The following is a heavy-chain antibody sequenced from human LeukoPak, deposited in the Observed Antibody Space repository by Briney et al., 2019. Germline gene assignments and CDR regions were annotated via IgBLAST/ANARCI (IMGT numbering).Heavy chain of an antibody. Sequence: PGGSLRLSCAASGFTFSNYWMSWVRQAPGKELEWVTIIKYDGSQKYYADSVKGRFTISRDNAKNSLSLQMNSLRVEDTAVYYCARDWNYFENSGFYFEHWGQGTLVTVSS. CDR1: GFTFSNYW. D-gene: IGHD3-22*01. CDR3: ARDWNYFENSGFYFEH. CDR2: IKYDGSQK. J-gene: IGHJ4*02. V-gene: IGHV3-7*03.